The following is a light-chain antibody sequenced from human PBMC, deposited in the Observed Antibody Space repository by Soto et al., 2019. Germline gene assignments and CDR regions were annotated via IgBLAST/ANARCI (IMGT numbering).Light chain of an antibody. CDR2: DVA. CDR3: QQYNSYSWT. CDR1: QSIDRW. J-gene: IGKJ1*01. Sequence: DIQMTQSPSTLSASVGDRVTITCRASQSIDRWLAWYQQRPGRAPKLLIYDVANLETGVPSRFSGSGSETEFTLTISSLQPDDFAIYYCQQYNSYSWTFGQGTEVEIK. V-gene: IGKV1-5*01.